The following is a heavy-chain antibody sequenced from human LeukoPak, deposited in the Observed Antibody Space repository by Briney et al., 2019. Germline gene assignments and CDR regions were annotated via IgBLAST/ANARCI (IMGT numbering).Heavy chain of an antibody. CDR3: ARDGYSYGYDYYFDY. V-gene: IGHV1-46*01. CDR1: GYTFTSYY. CDR2: INPSGGST. D-gene: IGHD5-18*01. J-gene: IGHJ4*02. Sequence: ASVKVSCKASGYTFTSYYMHWVRQAPGQGLEWMGIINPSGGSTSYAQKLQGRVTMTRDTSTSTVYMELSSLRSEDTAVYYCARDGYSYGYDYYFDYWGQGTLVTVSS.